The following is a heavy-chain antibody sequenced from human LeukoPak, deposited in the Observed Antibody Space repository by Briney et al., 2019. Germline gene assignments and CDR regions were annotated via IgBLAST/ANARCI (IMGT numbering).Heavy chain of an antibody. CDR2: IIPIFGTA. CDR1: GGTFSSYA. V-gene: IGHV1-69*13. J-gene: IGHJ6*03. Sequence: ASVKVSCKASGGTFSSYAISWVRQAPGQGLEWMGAIIPIFGTANYVQKFQGRVTITADESTSTAYMELSSLRSEDTAVYYCASKHQLLSDYYYYYMDVWGRGTTVTVSS. CDR3: ASKHQLLSDYYYYYMDV. D-gene: IGHD2-2*01.